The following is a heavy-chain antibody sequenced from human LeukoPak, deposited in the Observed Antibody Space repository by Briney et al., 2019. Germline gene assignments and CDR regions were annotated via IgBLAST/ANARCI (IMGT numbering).Heavy chain of an antibody. V-gene: IGHV4-31*03. CDR2: IYHSGST. J-gene: IGHJ6*02. CDR1: GGSISSGGYY. D-gene: IGHD5-12*01. CDR3: ARALVATHYYYYYGMDV. Sequence: SQTLSLTCTVSGGSISSGGYYWSWIRQHPGKGLEWIGYIYHSGSTYYNPSLKSRVTISVDTSKNQFSLKLSSVTAADTAVYYCARALVATHYYYYYGMDVWGQGTTVTVSS.